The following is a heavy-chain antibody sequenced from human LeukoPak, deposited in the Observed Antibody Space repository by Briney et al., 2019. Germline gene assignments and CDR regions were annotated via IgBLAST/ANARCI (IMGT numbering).Heavy chain of an antibody. D-gene: IGHD1-14*01. Sequence: SETLSLTCNVSGDSVTSDNFYWAWIRQPPGKRPEGIGTVYRSGSAYHNPSLKSRLTISIDTSKNQFSLKLTSVPAADTALYFCARAPHTSPTDYYFDFWGQGTLVTVSS. CDR2: VYRSGSA. J-gene: IGHJ4*02. CDR1: GDSVTSDNFY. V-gene: IGHV4-39*07. CDR3: ARAPHTSPTDYYFDF.